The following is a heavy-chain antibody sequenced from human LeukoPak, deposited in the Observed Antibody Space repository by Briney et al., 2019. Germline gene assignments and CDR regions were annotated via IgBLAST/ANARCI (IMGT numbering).Heavy chain of an antibody. CDR1: GGTFSSYA. CDR3: ARDFRDWLLSDVDWFDP. V-gene: IGHV1-69*04. D-gene: IGHD3/OR15-3a*01. Sequence: SVKVSCKASGGTFSSYAISWVRQAPGQGLEWMGRIIPILGIANYAQKFQGRVTITADKSTSTAYMELSSLRSEDTAVYYCARDFRDWLLSDVDWFDPWGQGTLVTVSS. CDR2: IIPILGIA. J-gene: IGHJ5*02.